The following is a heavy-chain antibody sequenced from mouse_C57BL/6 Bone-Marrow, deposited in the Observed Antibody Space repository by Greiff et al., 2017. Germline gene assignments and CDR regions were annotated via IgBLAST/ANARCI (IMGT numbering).Heavy chain of an antibody. CDR2: IYPGNGDT. CDR3: ERCQLRLVAWFAY. D-gene: IGHD3-2*02. J-gene: IGHJ3*01. CDR1: GYAFSSSW. Sequence: VQLQQSGPELVKPGASVKISCKASGYAFSSSWMNWVKQRPGKGLEWIGRIYPGNGDTNYNGKFKGKATLTADKSSSTAYMQLSSLTSEDSAVYFCERCQLRLVAWFAYWGQGTLVTVSA. V-gene: IGHV1-82*01.